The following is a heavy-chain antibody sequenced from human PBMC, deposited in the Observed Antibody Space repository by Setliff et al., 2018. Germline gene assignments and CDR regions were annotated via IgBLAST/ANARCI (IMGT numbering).Heavy chain of an antibody. V-gene: IGHV1-3*01. Sequence: ASVKVSCKASGYTFTSYAMHWVRQAPGQRLEWMGWINAGNGNTKYSQKFQGRVTITRDTSASTAYMELSSLRSEDTAVYYCASPGATVTTLELLHYWGQGTLVTVSS. CDR3: ASPGATVTTLELLHY. D-gene: IGHD4-17*01. J-gene: IGHJ4*02. CDR1: GYTFTSYA. CDR2: INAGNGNT.